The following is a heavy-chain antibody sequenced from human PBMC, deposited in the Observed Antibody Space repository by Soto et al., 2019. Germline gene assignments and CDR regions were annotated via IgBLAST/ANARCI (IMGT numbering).Heavy chain of an antibody. CDR3: AREIRSIGVVVAAAGHTWFEP. CDR1: GGSVSSGSYY. Sequence: SETLSLTCTVSGGSVSSGSYYWSWIRQPPGRGLEWIGYIYYSGSTNYNPSLKSRVTISVDTSKNQFSLKLSSVTAADTAVYYCAREIRSIGVVVAAAGHTWFEPWGQGTLVTVSS. V-gene: IGHV4-61*01. CDR2: IYYSGST. J-gene: IGHJ5*02. D-gene: IGHD2-15*01.